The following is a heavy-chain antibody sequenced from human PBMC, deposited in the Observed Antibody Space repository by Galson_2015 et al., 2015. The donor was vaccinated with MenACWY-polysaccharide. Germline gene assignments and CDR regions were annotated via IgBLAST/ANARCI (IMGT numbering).Heavy chain of an antibody. D-gene: IGHD1-26*01. V-gene: IGHV1-18*01. J-gene: IGHJ4*02. CDR1: GYTFTSYG. CDR2: ISAYNGNT. Sequence: SVKVSCKASGYTFTSYGISWVRQAPGQGLEWMGWISAYNGNTNYAQKLQGRVTMTTDTSTSTAYMELRSLRSDDTAVYYCASGLRATGPYYFDYWGQGTLVTVSS. CDR3: ASGLRATGPYYFDY.